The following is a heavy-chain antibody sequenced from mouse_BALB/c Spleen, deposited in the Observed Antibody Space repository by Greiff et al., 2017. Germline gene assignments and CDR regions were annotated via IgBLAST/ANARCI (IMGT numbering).Heavy chain of an antibody. Sequence: DVMLVESGGGLVQPGGSRKLSCAASGFTFSSFGMHWVRQAPEKGLEWVAYISSGSSTIYYADTVKGRFTISRDNPKNTLFLQMTSLRSEDTAMYYCARHYYGSSGWYFDVWGAGTTVTVSS. J-gene: IGHJ1*01. D-gene: IGHD1-1*01. V-gene: IGHV5-17*02. CDR3: ARHYYGSSGWYFDV. CDR2: ISSGSSTI. CDR1: GFTFSSFG.